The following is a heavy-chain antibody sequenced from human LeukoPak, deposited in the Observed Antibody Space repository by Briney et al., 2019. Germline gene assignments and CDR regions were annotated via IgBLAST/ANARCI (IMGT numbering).Heavy chain of an antibody. CDR2: IIPILAIA. Sequence: SVKVSCKASGGTFSSYVIIWVRQAPGQGLEWMGRIIPILAIANYAQKFQGRVTITADKSTSTAYMELSSLRSEDTAVYYCASRGMRDYYDSSGYYWFDYWGQGTLVTVSS. CDR1: GGTFSSYV. J-gene: IGHJ4*02. D-gene: IGHD3-22*01. CDR3: ASRGMRDYYDSSGYYWFDY. V-gene: IGHV1-69*04.